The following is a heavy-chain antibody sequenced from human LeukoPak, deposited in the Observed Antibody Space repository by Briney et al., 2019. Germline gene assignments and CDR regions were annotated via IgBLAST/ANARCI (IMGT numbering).Heavy chain of an antibody. CDR2: ISSSSSYI. Sequence: PGGSLRLSCPASGFTFSSYSMNWVRQAPGKGLEWVSSISSSSSYIYYADSLKGRFTISRDNAKNSLYLQMNSLSAEDTAVYYCASAAVGTRDYFDYWGQGTLVTVSS. CDR3: ASAAVGTRDYFDY. J-gene: IGHJ4*02. V-gene: IGHV3-21*01. CDR1: GFTFSSYS. D-gene: IGHD6-13*01.